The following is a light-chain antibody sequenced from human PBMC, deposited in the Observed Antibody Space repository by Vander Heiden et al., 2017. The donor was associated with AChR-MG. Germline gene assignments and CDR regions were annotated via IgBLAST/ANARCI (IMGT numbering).Light chain of an antibody. Sequence: DIQMTQSPSSLSASVGDRVTITCRASQSISSYLHWYQQTPGKAPKLLIYAASSLQSGVPSRFSGSGSGTDFTLTIISLQPEDFATYYCQQSYSIALTFGGGTKVDIK. CDR1: QSISSY. CDR3: QQSYSIALT. V-gene: IGKV1-39*01. CDR2: AAS. J-gene: IGKJ4*01.